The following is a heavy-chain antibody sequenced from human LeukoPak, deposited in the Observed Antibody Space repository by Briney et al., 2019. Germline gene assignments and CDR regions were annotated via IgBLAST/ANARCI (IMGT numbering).Heavy chain of an antibody. V-gene: IGHV3-49*03. J-gene: IGHJ4*02. CDR2: IRSKAYGGTT. CDR3: TRICSGGSCYSDY. D-gene: IGHD2-15*01. Sequence: PGGSLRLSCTASGFTFGDYAMSWFRQAPGKGLEWVGFIRSKAYGGTTEYAASVKGRFTISRDDSKSIAYLQMNSLKTEDTAVYYCTRICSGGSCYSDYWGQGTLVTVSS. CDR1: GFTFGDYA.